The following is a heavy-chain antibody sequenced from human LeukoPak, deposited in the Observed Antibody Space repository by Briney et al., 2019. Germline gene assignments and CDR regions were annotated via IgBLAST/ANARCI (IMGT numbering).Heavy chain of an antibody. Sequence: GGSLRLSCAAFGFTFSSYGMHWVRQAPGKGLEWVAVISYDGSNKYYADSVKGRFTISRDNSKNTLYLQMNSLRAEDTAVYYCARATLRFLEWLMPKGMDVWGQGTTVTVSS. CDR1: GFTFSSYG. D-gene: IGHD3-3*01. CDR2: ISYDGSNK. J-gene: IGHJ6*02. CDR3: ARATLRFLEWLMPKGMDV. V-gene: IGHV3-30*03.